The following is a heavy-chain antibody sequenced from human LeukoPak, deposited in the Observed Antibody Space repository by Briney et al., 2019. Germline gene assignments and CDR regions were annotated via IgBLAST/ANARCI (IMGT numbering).Heavy chain of an antibody. V-gene: IGHV4-30-2*01. CDR2: IYHSGST. CDR1: GGSISSGGYS. D-gene: IGHD5-12*01. J-gene: IGHJ4*02. CDR3: ARVVRTIRAFDY. Sequence: PSETLSLTCAVSGGSISSGGYSWSWIRQPPGKGLEWIGYIYHSGSTYYNPSLKSRVTISVDRSKNQFSLKLSSVTAADTAVYYCARVVRTIRAFDYWGQGTLVTVSS.